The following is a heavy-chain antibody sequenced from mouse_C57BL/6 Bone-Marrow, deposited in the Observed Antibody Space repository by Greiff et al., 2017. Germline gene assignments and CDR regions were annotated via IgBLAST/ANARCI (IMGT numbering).Heavy chain of an antibody. V-gene: IGHV5-12*01. D-gene: IGHD3-2*02. CDR2: ISNGGGST. CDR1: GFTFSDYY. J-gene: IGHJ4*01. CDR3: ARRVDSSGPMDY. Sequence: EVQRVESGGGLVQPGGSLKLSCAASGFTFSDYYMYWVRQTPEKRLEWVAYISNGGGSTYYPDTVKGRFTISRDNAKNTLYLQMSRLKSEDTAMYYCARRVDSSGPMDYCGQGTSVTVSS.